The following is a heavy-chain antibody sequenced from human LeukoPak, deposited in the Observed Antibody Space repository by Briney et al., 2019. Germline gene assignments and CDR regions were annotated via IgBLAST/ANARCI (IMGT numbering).Heavy chain of an antibody. V-gene: IGHV3-21*01. J-gene: IGHJ4*02. CDR2: ISGGSTYI. CDR1: GFIFTNYN. Sequence: GGSLRLSCAASGFIFTNYNLNWVRQAPGKGLEWISSISGGSTYIYYADSVRGRFTISRDNAKNSVYLQMNSLRGEDTAVYYCARVGGIAVAGTKEGLFDYWGQGTLVTVSS. CDR3: ARVGGIAVAGTKEGLFDY. D-gene: IGHD6-19*01.